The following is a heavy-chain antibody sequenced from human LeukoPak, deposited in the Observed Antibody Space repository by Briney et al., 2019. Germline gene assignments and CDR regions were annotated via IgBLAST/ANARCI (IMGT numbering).Heavy chain of an antibody. V-gene: IGHV4-31*03. J-gene: IGHJ5*02. CDR3: ARTSYDFWSGYYTGWFDP. CDR2: IYYSGST. CDR1: GGSISSGGYY. D-gene: IGHD3-3*01. Sequence: SQTLSLTCTVSGGSISSGGYYWSWIRQHPGKGLEWIGDIYYSGSTYYNPSLKSRVTISVDTSKNQFSLKLSSVTAADTAVYYCARTSYDFWSGYYTGWFDPWGQGTLVTVSS.